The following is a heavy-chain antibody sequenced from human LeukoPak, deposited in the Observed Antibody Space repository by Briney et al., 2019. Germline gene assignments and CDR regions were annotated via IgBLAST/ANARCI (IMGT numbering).Heavy chain of an antibody. CDR2: INSDGSST. CDR1: GFTFSSYW. Sequence: QPGGSLRLSCAASGFTFSSYWMYWVRQAPGNGLVWVSRINSDGSSTSYADSVKGRFTISRDNAKNTLYLQMNSLRAEDTAVYYCARELYSNYFDYWGQGTLVTVSS. CDR3: ARELYSNYFDY. D-gene: IGHD6-13*01. V-gene: IGHV3-74*01. J-gene: IGHJ4*02.